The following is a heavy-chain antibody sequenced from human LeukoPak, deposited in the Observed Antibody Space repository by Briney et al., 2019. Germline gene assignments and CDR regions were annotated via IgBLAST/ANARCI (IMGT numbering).Heavy chain of an antibody. CDR3: ARPDSNDYYGALCFDI. Sequence: SETLSLTCTVSGGSMRSYYWSWIRQPPGKGLERIGYIYDSGDTNYNPSLKSRVTISVDTSKNQFSLKLSSVTAADTAVYYCARPDSNDYYGALCFDIWGQGTMVTVSS. J-gene: IGHJ3*02. CDR1: GGSMRSYY. V-gene: IGHV4-59*08. D-gene: IGHD3-22*01. CDR2: IYDSGDT.